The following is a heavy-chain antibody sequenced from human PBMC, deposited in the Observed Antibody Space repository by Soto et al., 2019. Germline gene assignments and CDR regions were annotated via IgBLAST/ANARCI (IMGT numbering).Heavy chain of an antibody. CDR2: FIAMLGTP. V-gene: IGHV1-69*13. CDR1: GGTFGSHG. Sequence: GASVKVSCKASGGTFGSHGIAWVRRAPGQGLEGMGGFIAMLGTPTYAKKVQGRATITADESLTSSYLELRSLRSEDTAMYFCARGAMANFDYWGQGTVVTVSS. D-gene: IGHD5-18*01. J-gene: IGHJ4*02. CDR3: ARGAMANFDY.